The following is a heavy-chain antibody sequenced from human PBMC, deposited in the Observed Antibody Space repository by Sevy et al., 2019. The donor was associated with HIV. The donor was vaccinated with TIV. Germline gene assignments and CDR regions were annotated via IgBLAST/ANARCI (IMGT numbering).Heavy chain of an antibody. CDR2: IYSGGST. Sequence: GGSLRLSCAASGFTVSSNYMSWVRQAPGKGLEWVSVIYSGGSTYYADSVKGRFTISRDNSKNTLYLQMNSLRAEDTAVYYCASALAYCSGGSCRKRLHFDYWGQGTLVTVSS. CDR1: GFTVSSNY. V-gene: IGHV3-53*01. D-gene: IGHD2-15*01. CDR3: ASALAYCSGGSCRKRLHFDY. J-gene: IGHJ4*02.